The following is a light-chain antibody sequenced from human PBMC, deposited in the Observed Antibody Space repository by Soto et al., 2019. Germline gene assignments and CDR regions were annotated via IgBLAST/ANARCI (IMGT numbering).Light chain of an antibody. CDR1: QRISRW. CDR2: DVS. V-gene: IGKV1-5*01. CDR3: QQYNSYPWT. J-gene: IGKJ1*01. Sequence: DTQMTQSPSTLSAFVGDRLTITCRASQRISRWLAWYQQKPGTAPKLLIYDVSSLESGVPSRFSGSGSGTECTLTISSLQADDCASYYCQQYNSYPWTCGQSTEVEV.